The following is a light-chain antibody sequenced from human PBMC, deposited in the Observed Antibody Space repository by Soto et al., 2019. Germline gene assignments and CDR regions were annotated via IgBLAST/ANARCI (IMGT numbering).Light chain of an antibody. J-gene: IGKJ2*01. CDR1: QSVSSN. CDR2: GAS. V-gene: IGKV3-15*01. Sequence: EIVMTQSPATLSVSPGERATLSCRASQSVSSNFAWYQQKPGQAPRLLIYGASTRATGIPARFSCSGSGTEFTLTISRLQSEDFAVHYCQQYKNWPYTFGQQNKLKIK. CDR3: QQYKNWPYT.